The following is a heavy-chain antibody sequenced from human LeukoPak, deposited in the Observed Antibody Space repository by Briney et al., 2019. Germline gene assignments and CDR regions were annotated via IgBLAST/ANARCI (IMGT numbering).Heavy chain of an antibody. J-gene: IGHJ4*02. D-gene: IGHD6-6*01. V-gene: IGHV1-18*01. CDR1: GYTFTNYG. CDR2: ISTYKGNT. Sequence: GASVEVSCKASGYTFTNYGVSWVRQAPGQGLEWMGWISTYKGNTNYAQNFRGRVTLTTDTSTSTAYMELRNLTSDDTAVFYCAREAEYSSSPFDYWGQGTLVTVSS. CDR3: AREAEYSSSPFDY.